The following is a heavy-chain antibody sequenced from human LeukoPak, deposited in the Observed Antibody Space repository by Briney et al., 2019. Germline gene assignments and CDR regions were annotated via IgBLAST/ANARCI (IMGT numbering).Heavy chain of an antibody. Sequence: PGGSLRLSCAASGFTFSSYWMSWVPQAPGKGLEWVANIKQDEREKYYVDSVKGRFTISRDNAKNSLYLQMNSLRAEDTAVYYCARDKIEGPTKLDCWGQGILVTVSS. D-gene: IGHD1-1*01. CDR1: GFTFSSYW. J-gene: IGHJ4*02. V-gene: IGHV3-7*01. CDR3: ARDKIEGPTKLDC. CDR2: IKQDEREK.